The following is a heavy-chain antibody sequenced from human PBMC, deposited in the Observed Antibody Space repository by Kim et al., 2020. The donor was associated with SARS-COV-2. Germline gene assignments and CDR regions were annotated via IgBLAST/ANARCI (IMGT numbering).Heavy chain of an antibody. D-gene: IGHD4-17*01. CDR1: GGSISSGDYY. CDR2: IYYNGNT. CDR3: AREWRHVYGGKLSVLLDY. Sequence: SETLSLTCTVSGGSISSGDYYWSWIRQPPGKGLEWIGYIYYNGNTYYNPSLKSRITISVDTSKNQFSLKLSSVTAADTAVYYCAREWRHVYGGKLSVLLDYWGQGTLVTVSS. J-gene: IGHJ4*02. V-gene: IGHV4-30-4*01.